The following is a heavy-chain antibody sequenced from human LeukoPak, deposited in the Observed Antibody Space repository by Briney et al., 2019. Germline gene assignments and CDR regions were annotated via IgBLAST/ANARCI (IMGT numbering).Heavy chain of an antibody. J-gene: IGHJ6*03. V-gene: IGHV3-21*01. CDR1: GLSFDSYG. CDR3: ARRAINYGLGGDYMDV. CDR2: TTASGSYI. Sequence: GGSLRLSCAASGLSFDSYGMTWVRQAPGKGLEWVSSTTASGSYIFYADSVKGRFTISKDNAKNSLFLEMNSLRVEDTAVYCARRAINYGLGGDYMDVWGKGTTVTVSS. D-gene: IGHD3-10*01.